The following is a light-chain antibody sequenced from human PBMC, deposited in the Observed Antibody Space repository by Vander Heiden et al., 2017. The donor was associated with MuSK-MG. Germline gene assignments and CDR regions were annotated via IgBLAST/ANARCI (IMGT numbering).Light chain of an antibody. CDR1: SRDTGGYNY. CDR2: DVT. CDR3: SSYSSGSTLVI. V-gene: IGLV2-14*03. Sequence: QSGLTQPASVSGSPGQSITISCTGTSRDTGGYNYVSWYQQHPGKAPKLMIFDVTDRPSGISNRFSGSKSANTASLTISGLQAEDEAVYYCSSYSSGSTLVIFGGGTKVTVL. J-gene: IGLJ2*01.